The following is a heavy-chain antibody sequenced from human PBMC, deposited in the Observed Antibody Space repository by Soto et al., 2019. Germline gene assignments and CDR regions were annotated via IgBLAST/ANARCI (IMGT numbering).Heavy chain of an antibody. CDR3: ARGTRYCSGGSCSGYYFDY. V-gene: IGHV3-13*01. J-gene: IGHJ4*02. CDR1: GFTFSSYD. CDR2: IGTAGDT. Sequence: PGGSLRLSCAASGFTFSSYDMHWVRQATEKGLEWVSAIGTAGDTYYPGSVKGRFTISRENAKNSLYLQMNSLRAGDTAVYYCARGTRYCSGGSCSGYYFDYWGQGTLVTVSS. D-gene: IGHD2-15*01.